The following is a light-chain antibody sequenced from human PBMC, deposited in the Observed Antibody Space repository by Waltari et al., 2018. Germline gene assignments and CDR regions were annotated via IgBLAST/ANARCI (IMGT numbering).Light chain of an antibody. CDR1: QGISSY. CDR3: KQYYSFPLT. CDR2: AAS. V-gene: IGKV1D-8*02. J-gene: IGKJ4*01. Sequence: AIWITQSPSLLSASTGERVPISCRMTQGISSYLPWYQQKPGTAPELLIYAASTFQSGVPSRFSGSGSGTDFTRTISCLQAEDFATYYCKQYYSFPLTFGGGTKVEIK.